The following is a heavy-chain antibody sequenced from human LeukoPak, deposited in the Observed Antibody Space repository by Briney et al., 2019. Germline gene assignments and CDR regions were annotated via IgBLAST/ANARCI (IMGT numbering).Heavy chain of an antibody. J-gene: IGHJ4*02. D-gene: IGHD1-26*01. CDR3: ASPLGWEPPLVY. Sequence: GGSLRLSCAASGFTVSSNHMSWVRQAPGKGLEWVSVIYSGGSTYYADSVKGRFTISRDNSKNTLYLQMNSLRAEDTAVYYCASPLGWEPPLVYWGQGTLVTVSS. V-gene: IGHV3-53*01. CDR2: IYSGGST. CDR1: GFTVSSNH.